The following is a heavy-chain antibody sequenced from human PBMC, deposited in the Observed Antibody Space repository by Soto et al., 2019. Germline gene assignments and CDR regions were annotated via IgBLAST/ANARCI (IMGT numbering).Heavy chain of an antibody. D-gene: IGHD6-13*01. Sequence: GGSLRLSCAASGFTFSDYYMSWIRQAPGKGLEWVSYLSSSGSTIYYADSVKGRFTISRDNAKNSLYLQMNSLRAEDTAVYYCARDTEYSSSWYISPYYFDYWGQGTLVTVSS. V-gene: IGHV3-11*01. CDR2: LSSSGSTI. CDR1: GFTFSDYY. J-gene: IGHJ4*02. CDR3: ARDTEYSSSWYISPYYFDY.